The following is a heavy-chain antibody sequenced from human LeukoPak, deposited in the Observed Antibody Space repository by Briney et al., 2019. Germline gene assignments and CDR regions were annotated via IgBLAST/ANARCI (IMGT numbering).Heavy chain of an antibody. CDR1: GFTFSDYY. J-gene: IGHJ4*02. D-gene: IGHD3-10*01. V-gene: IGHV3-11*06. CDR3: ASLKEPWFGELIPNY. Sequence: GGSRRLSCAAFGFTFSDYYMSWIRQAPGKGLEWVSYISSSSSYTNYADSVKGRFTISRDNAKNSLYLQMNSLRAEDTAVYYYASLKEPWFGELIPNYWGQGTLVTVSS. CDR2: ISSSSSYT.